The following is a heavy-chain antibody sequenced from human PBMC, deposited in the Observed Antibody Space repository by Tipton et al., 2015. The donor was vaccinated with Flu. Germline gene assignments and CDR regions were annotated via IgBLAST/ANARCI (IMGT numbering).Heavy chain of an antibody. J-gene: IGHJ6*02. CDR1: GGSISTTIYY. CDR3: ARDLWNDRRAYYYYGVDV. D-gene: IGHD1-1*01. CDR2: IYYSGTT. Sequence: LRLSCTVSGGSISTTIYYWGWVRQPPGKGLEWIGSIYYSGTTNYNPSLKSRVTISIDASKNQFSLDLTSLTAADTAVYYCARDLWNDRRAYYYYGVDVWGQGTTVTVPS. V-gene: IGHV4-39*07.